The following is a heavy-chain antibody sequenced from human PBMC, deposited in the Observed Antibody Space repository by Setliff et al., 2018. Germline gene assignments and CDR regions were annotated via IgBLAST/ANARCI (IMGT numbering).Heavy chain of an antibody. Sequence: PSETLSLTCTVSGGSISDSHYYWGWFRQPPGTRPEWIGTVYYSGSIYYNLSLKSRVTLFVDTSKDQFSLRLTSMTAADTAVYYCARQVEMATIAFDVWGQGTMVTVSS. CDR1: GGSISDSHYY. D-gene: IGHD5-12*01. J-gene: IGHJ3*01. CDR3: ARQVEMATIAFDV. CDR2: VYYSGSI. V-gene: IGHV4-39*01.